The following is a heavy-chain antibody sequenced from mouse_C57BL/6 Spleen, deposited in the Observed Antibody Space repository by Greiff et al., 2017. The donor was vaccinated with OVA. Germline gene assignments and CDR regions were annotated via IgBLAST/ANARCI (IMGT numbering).Heavy chain of an antibody. CDR1: GYTFTDYN. V-gene: IGHV1-18*01. Sequence: EVQLQQSGPELVKPGASVKIPCKASGYTFTDYNMDWVKQSHGKSLEWIGDITPNNGGTIYNQKFKGKATMNVDKSSSTAYMELRSLTAEDTAVYYCARGFPGAYWGQGTLVTVSA. CDR3: ARGFPGAY. J-gene: IGHJ3*01. CDR2: ITPNNGGT.